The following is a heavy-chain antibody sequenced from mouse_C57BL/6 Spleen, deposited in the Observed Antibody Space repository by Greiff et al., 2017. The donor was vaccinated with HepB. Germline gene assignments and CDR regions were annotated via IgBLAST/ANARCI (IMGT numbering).Heavy chain of an antibody. V-gene: IGHV1-75*01. D-gene: IGHD1-1*01. CDR1: GYTFTDYY. CDR3: ARSYYGSSSYYFDY. Sequence: VQLQESGPELVKPGASVKISCKASGYTFTDYYINWVKQRPGQGLEWIGWIFPGSGSTYYNEKFKGKATLTVDKSSSTAYMLLSSLTSEDSAVYFCARSYYGSSSYYFDYWGQGTTLTVSP. CDR2: IFPGSGST. J-gene: IGHJ2*01.